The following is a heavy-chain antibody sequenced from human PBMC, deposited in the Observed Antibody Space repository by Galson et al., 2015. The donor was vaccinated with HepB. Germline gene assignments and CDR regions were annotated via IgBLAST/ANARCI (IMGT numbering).Heavy chain of an antibody. CDR2: ISSSSSYR. J-gene: IGHJ6*02. CDR3: ARARHWGNYYYGMDV. Sequence: QAPGKGLEWVSSISSSSSYRYYADSVKGRFTISRDNAKNSLHLQMNSLRAEDTGVYYCARARHWGNYYYGMDVWGQGTTVTVSS. V-gene: IGHV3-21*01. D-gene: IGHD3-16*01.